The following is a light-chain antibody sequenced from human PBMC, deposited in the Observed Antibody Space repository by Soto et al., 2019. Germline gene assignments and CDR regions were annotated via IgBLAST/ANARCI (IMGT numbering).Light chain of an antibody. V-gene: IGLV3-9*01. CDR3: QVWDSSTVV. CDR2: RDS. Sequence: SYELTQPLSVSVALGQPARITCGGNNIGSKNVHWYQQKPGQAPVLVIYRDSNRPSGIPERFSGSNSGNTATLTISRAQAGDEADYYCQVWDSSTVVFGGVTKLTVL. J-gene: IGLJ2*01. CDR1: NIGSKN.